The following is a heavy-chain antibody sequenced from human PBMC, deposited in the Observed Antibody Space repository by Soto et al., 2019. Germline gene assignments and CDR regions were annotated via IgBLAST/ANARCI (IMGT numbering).Heavy chain of an antibody. D-gene: IGHD3-10*01. Sequence: SETLSLTCAVSGGSISSGGYSWSWIRQPPGKGLEWIGYIYHSGSTYYNPSLKSRVTISVDRSKNQFSLKLSSVTAADTAVYYCARTGWFGELFSWDYWGQGTLVTVSS. CDR2: IYHSGST. CDR3: ARTGWFGELFSWDY. J-gene: IGHJ4*02. CDR1: GGSISSGGYS. V-gene: IGHV4-30-2*01.